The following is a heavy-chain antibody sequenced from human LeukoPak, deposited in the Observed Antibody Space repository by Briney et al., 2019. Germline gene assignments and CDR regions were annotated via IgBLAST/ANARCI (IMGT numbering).Heavy chain of an antibody. D-gene: IGHD6-19*01. CDR1: GGSIISSSYY. V-gene: IGHV4-39*07. Sequence: PSETLSLTCTVSGGSIISSSYYWGWIRQPPGKGLEWIGSIYYSGSTYYNPSLKSRVTISVDTSKNQFSLKLSSVTAADTAVYYCARAYSSGCLDYWGQGTLVTVSS. CDR3: ARAYSSGCLDY. CDR2: IYYSGST. J-gene: IGHJ4*02.